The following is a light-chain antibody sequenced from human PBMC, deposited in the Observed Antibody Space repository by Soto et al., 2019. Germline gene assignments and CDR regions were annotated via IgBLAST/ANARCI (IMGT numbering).Light chain of an antibody. Sequence: QSALTQPASVSGSPGQSITISCTGNSSDVGGYNYVSWYQQHPGKAPKLMIFDINNRPSGVSSRFSGSKSGNTASLTISGLQAEDDFFYYCSSSTDSITLNYVFGTGTMGTVL. CDR1: SSDVGGYNY. CDR3: SSSTDSITLNYV. V-gene: IGLV2-14*03. CDR2: DIN. J-gene: IGLJ1*01.